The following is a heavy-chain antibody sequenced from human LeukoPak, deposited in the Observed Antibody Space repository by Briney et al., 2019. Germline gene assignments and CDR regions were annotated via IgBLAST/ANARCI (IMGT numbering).Heavy chain of an antibody. V-gene: IGHV3-48*01. Sequence: GGSLRLSCAASGFTFSSYSMNWVRQAPGKGLEWVSYISSSSSTIYYADSVKGRFTISRDNAKNSLYLQMNSLRAEDTAVYYCAREDTEVGLGVFDYWGQGTLVTVSS. CDR2: ISSSSSTI. CDR1: GFTFSSYS. CDR3: AREDTEVGLGVFDY. D-gene: IGHD3-16*01. J-gene: IGHJ4*02.